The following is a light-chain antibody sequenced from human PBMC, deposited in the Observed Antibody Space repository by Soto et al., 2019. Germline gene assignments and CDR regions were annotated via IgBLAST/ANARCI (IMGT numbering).Light chain of an antibody. CDR1: QGISNY. J-gene: IGKJ5*01. CDR3: QQLNSYPIT. V-gene: IGKV1-27*01. CDR2: AAS. Sequence: DIQMTHSPSSLSASVGSRFNITCRASQGISNYLAWYQQKTGTVPKLLIYAASTLQSGVPSRLSGSGYGTDLTITISSMQTEDFETYYCQQLNSYPITFGHGTRLEIK.